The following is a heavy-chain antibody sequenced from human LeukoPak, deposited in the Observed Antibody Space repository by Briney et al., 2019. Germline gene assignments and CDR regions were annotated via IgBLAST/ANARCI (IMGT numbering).Heavy chain of an antibody. CDR2: IKLSGGST. CDR1: GYTFTSYY. Sequence: ASVKVSCKASGYTFTSYYMHWVRQAPGQGREWMGIIKLSGGSTSYAQKFQGRVTMTRDTSTSTVYMELSRLRCEDTAVYYCARADHYDSSGYSPFDYWGQGTLVTVSS. D-gene: IGHD3-22*01. V-gene: IGHV1-46*01. CDR3: ARADHYDSSGYSPFDY. J-gene: IGHJ4*02.